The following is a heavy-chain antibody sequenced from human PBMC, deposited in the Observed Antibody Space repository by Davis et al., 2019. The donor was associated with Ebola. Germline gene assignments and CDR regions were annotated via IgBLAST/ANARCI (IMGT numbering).Heavy chain of an antibody. CDR3: ARDGWEYSGYDGGYYYYYYMDV. V-gene: IGHV3-23*01. Sequence: GESLKISCAASGFTFSTYAMSWVRQAPGKGLEWVSAISGSGGSTYYADSVKGRFTISRDNSKNTLYLQMNSLRAEDTAVYYCARDGWEYSGYDGGYYYYYYMDVWGKGTTVTVSS. D-gene: IGHD5-12*01. CDR2: ISGSGGST. J-gene: IGHJ6*03. CDR1: GFTFSTYA.